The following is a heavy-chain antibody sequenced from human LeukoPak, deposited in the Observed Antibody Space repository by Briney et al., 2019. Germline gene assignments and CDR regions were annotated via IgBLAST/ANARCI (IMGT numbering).Heavy chain of an antibody. D-gene: IGHD6-6*01. CDR2: IYTSGST. V-gene: IGHV4-4*07. Sequence: PSETLSLTCTVSGGSISSYYWSWIRQPAGKGLEWIGRIYTSGSTNYNPSLKSRVPMSVDTSKNQFSLKLSSVTAADTAVYYCASSYSSSSGLVFDYWGQGTLVTVSS. CDR1: GGSISSYY. J-gene: IGHJ4*02. CDR3: ASSYSSSSGLVFDY.